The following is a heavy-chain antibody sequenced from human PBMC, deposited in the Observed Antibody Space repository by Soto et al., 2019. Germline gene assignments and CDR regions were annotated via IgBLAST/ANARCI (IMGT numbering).Heavy chain of an antibody. CDR2: ISAYNGNT. D-gene: IGHD2-21*01. Sequence: GASVKVSCKASGYTFTSYGISWVRQAPGEGLEWMGWISAYNGNTNYAQKLQGRVTMTTDTSTSTAYMELRSLRSDDTAVYYCVRVGDKISPLPIDYWGQGTLVTVSS. V-gene: IGHV1-18*01. J-gene: IGHJ4*02. CDR1: GYTFTSYG. CDR3: VRVGDKISPLPIDY.